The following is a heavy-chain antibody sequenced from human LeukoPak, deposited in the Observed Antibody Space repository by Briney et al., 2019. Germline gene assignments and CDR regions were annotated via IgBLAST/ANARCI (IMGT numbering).Heavy chain of an antibody. CDR2: IYYSGST. J-gene: IGHJ6*03. D-gene: IGHD3-22*01. V-gene: IGHV4-59*01. Sequence: LRLSCAASGLTFSDYYMSWIRQAPGKGLEWIGNIYYSGSTNYNPSLKSRVTISVDTSKNQFSLKLSSVTAADTAVYYCTRGSIAYYYMDVWGKGTTVTISS. CDR3: TRGSIAYYYMDV. CDR1: GLTFSDYY.